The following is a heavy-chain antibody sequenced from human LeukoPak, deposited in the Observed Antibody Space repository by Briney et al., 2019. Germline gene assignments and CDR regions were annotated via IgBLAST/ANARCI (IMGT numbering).Heavy chain of an antibody. CDR1: GGSISSNY. CDR2: IYDNGYSAST. CDR3: ASGDRVANFDF. J-gene: IGHJ4*02. V-gene: IGHV4-59*01. Sequence: PSETLFLTCTVSGGSISSNYWSWIRQPPGKGLEWIGNIYDNGYSASTNYNPSLKSRVTISVDTSKNQFSLNLNSVTAADTAIYYCASGDRVANFDFWGQGTLVTVSS. D-gene: IGHD3-10*01.